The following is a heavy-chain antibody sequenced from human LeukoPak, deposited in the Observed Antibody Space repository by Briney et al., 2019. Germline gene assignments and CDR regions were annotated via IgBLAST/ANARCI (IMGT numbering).Heavy chain of an antibody. D-gene: IGHD6-6*01. CDR1: GFTFDDYA. V-gene: IGHV3-43*02. J-gene: IGHJ4*02. CDR2: ISGDGGST. CDR3: ARALYSSSIY. Sequence: GGSLRLSCAASGFTFDDYAMHWVRQAPGKGLEWVSLISGDGGSTYYADSVKGRFTISRDNAKNSLYLQMNSLRAEDTAVYYCARALYSSSIYWGQGTLVTVSS.